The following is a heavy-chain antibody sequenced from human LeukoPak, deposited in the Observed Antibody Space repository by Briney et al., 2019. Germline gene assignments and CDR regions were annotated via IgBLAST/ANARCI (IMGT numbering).Heavy chain of an antibody. Sequence: SETLSLTCTVSGGSISSGGHYWSWIRQPAGKGLEYLGRISSTGSTNYNPSLRSRVTISADTSKNHFSLKLTSVTAADTAVYYCARSAVGAYYFDYWGQGTLVTVSS. J-gene: IGHJ4*02. CDR2: ISSTGST. CDR3: ARSAVGAYYFDY. V-gene: IGHV4-61*02. CDR1: GGSISSGGHY. D-gene: IGHD1-26*01.